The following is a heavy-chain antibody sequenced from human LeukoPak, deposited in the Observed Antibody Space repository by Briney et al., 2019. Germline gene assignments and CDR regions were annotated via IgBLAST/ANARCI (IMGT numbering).Heavy chain of an antibody. J-gene: IGHJ6*03. V-gene: IGHV3-7*01. CDR3: ARDEVITIFGVVQAYYMDV. CDR1: GFTFSSYS. D-gene: IGHD3-3*01. Sequence: GGSLRLSCAASGFTFSSYSMNWVRQAPGKGLEWVANIKQDGSEKYYVDSAKGRFTISRDNAKNSLYLQMNSLRAEDTAVYYCARDEVITIFGVVQAYYMDVWGKGTTVTVSS. CDR2: IKQDGSEK.